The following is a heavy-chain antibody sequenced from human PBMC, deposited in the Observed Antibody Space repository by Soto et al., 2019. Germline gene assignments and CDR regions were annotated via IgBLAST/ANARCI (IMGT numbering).Heavy chain of an antibody. CDR2: INPSGGT. D-gene: IGHD6-6*01. CDR3: ARVLAARASRDFEY. Sequence: QVQLQQWGAGLLKPSETLSLTCAVYGGSFSTDYWSRIRQPPGKGLERIGEINPSGGTNYNPPLRSRVTISVATYKNQLCLELSAVTAADTAVYYCARVLAARASRDFEYWGQGTLVTVSS. CDR1: GGSFSTDY. V-gene: IGHV4-34*01. J-gene: IGHJ4*02.